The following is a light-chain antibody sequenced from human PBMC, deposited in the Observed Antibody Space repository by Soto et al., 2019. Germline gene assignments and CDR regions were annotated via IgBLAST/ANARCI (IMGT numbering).Light chain of an antibody. CDR3: SSYAGSNSVV. J-gene: IGLJ2*01. CDR2: EVS. Sequence: QSALTQPPSASGSPGQSVTISCTGTSSDVGGYNYVSWYQQHPGKAPKLMIYEVSKRPSGVPERFSGSKSGNTASLTVSGLQAEDEADYYCSSYAGSNSVVFGGGTKVTVL. V-gene: IGLV2-8*01. CDR1: SSDVGGYNY.